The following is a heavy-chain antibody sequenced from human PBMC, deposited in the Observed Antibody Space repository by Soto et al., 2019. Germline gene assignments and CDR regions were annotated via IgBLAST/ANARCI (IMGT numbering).Heavy chain of an antibody. Sequence: ASVKVSCKASGYTFTSYGISWVRQAPGQGLEWMVWISAYNGNTNYAQKLQGRVTMTTDTSTSTAYMELRSLRSDDTAVYYCARDLFRYDFWSGYYWSYWGQGTLVTVSS. CDR1: GYTFTSYG. CDR3: ARDLFRYDFWSGYYWSY. V-gene: IGHV1-18*01. CDR2: ISAYNGNT. J-gene: IGHJ4*02. D-gene: IGHD3-3*01.